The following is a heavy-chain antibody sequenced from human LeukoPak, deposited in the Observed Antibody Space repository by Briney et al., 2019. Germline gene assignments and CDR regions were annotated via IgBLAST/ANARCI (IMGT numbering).Heavy chain of an antibody. V-gene: IGHV1-2*07. D-gene: IGHD6-19*01. CDR2: INPNIGCT. CDR3: ARPQYSSGLNFDY. J-gene: IGHJ4*02. CDR1: GYTFTGYY. Sequence: ASVKVSCKASGYTFTGYYMHWVRQAPGQGLEWMGWINPNIGCTNYAHKFQGRVTITRDTSISTAYMELSRLRSDDTAVYYCARPQYSSGLNFDYWGQGTLVTVSS.